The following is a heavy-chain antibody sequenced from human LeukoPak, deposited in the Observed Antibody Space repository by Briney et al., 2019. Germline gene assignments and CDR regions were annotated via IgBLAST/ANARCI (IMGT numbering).Heavy chain of an antibody. CDR3: AKGPRTIVGASTAFDI. Sequence: PGGSLRLSCAASGFTFSSFAMSWVRQAPGKGLEWVASISGSGANIYNADSVRGRFTISRDNSKNTLFLQMNSLRAGDTAVYYCAKGPRTIVGASTAFDIWGQGAMVTVSS. CDR2: ISGSGANI. V-gene: IGHV3-23*01. D-gene: IGHD1-26*01. J-gene: IGHJ3*02. CDR1: GFTFSSFA.